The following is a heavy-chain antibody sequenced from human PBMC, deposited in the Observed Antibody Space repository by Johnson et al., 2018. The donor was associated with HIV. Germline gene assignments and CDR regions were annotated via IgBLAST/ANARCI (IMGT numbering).Heavy chain of an antibody. CDR3: ARSVGYYDSSGYYYVDAFDI. CDR2: IRSKADGGTR. V-gene: IGHV3-49*03. Sequence: VQLVESGGGLVQPGRSLRLSCTASGFTFGDHGMTWFRQAPGKGLEWVGFIRSKADGGTREYAASVQGRFTISRDNAKNSLYLQMNSLRAEDTALYYCARSVGYYDSSGYYYVDAFDIWGQGTMVTVSS. CDR1: GFTFGDHG. D-gene: IGHD3-22*01. J-gene: IGHJ3*02.